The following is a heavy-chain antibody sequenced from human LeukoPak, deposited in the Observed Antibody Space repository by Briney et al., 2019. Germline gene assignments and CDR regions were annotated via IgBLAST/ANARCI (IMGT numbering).Heavy chain of an antibody. D-gene: IGHD3-10*01. CDR1: GYTFTSYA. CDR2: INTNTGNP. J-gene: IGHJ6*03. CDR3: ARVIGTYYDGSGSYYNYYMDV. V-gene: IGHV7-4-1*02. Sequence: ASVKVSCKASGYTFTSYAMNWVRQAPGQGLEWMGWINTNTGNPTYAQGFTGRFVFSLDTSVSTAYLQISSLKAEDTAVYYCARVIGTYYDGSGSYYNYYMDVWGKGTTVTVSS.